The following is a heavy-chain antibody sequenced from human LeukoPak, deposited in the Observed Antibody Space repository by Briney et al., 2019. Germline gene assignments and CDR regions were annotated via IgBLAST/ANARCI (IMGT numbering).Heavy chain of an antibody. CDR2: ITSSSSFI. Sequence: GGALRLSCAASGFTFSSYSMNWVRQAPGKGLEWVSSITSSSSFIYYADSVKGRFTISRDNAKNSLYLEMNSLSAEDTALYYCARGDYSGSYSFYDYWGEGTLVSVSS. D-gene: IGHD1-26*01. J-gene: IGHJ4*02. V-gene: IGHV3-21*01. CDR1: GFTFSSYS. CDR3: ARGDYSGSYSFYDY.